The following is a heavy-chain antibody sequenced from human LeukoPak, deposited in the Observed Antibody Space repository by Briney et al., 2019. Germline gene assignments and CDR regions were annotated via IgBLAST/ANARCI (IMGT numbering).Heavy chain of an antibody. V-gene: IGHV4-31*03. CDR2: IYYSGST. CDR3: ARATIAAAGTTLSYYFDY. Sequence: TSETLSLTCTVSGGSISSGGYYWSWIRQHPGKGLEWIGYIYYSGSTYYNPSLKSRVTISVDTSKNQFSLKLSSVTAADTAVYYCARATIAAAGTTLSYYFDYWGQGTLVTVSS. CDR1: GGSISSGGYY. D-gene: IGHD6-13*01. J-gene: IGHJ4*02.